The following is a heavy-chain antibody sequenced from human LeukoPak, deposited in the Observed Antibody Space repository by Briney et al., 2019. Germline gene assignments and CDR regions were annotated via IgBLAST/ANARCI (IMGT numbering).Heavy chain of an antibody. V-gene: IGHV5-51*01. Sequence: GESLQISCKDSSWTFISSWVGWVRQMPGKGLEWMGFIFPGDSETRYSPTFQGQVTISADKSTNTVYLQWGSLKASDTAIYYCARTLNRLRGFDPWGQGTLVTVHS. J-gene: IGHJ5*02. CDR3: ARTLNRLRGFDP. CDR1: SWTFISSW. CDR2: IFPGDSET.